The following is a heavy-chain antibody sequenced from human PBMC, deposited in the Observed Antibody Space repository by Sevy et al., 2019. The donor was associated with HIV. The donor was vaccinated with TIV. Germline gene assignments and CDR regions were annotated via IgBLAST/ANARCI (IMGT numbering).Heavy chain of an antibody. CDR3: AREGCTKPHDY. J-gene: IGHJ4*02. V-gene: IGHV3-23*01. Sequence: GGSRRLSCAASGFTFSKYSMSWVRQAPGKGLEWVSTLSFGCGRINYADSVKGRFTISRDDSKNTLYLQMNSLRADDTAVYYCAREGCTKPHDYWGQGTLVTVSS. CDR1: GFTFSKYS. CDR2: LSFGCGRI. D-gene: IGHD2-8*01.